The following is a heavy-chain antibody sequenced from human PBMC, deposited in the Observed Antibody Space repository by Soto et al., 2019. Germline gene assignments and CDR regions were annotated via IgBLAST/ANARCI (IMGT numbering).Heavy chain of an antibody. D-gene: IGHD3-3*01. CDR2: ISYDGSNK. V-gene: IGHV3-30*18. CDR1: GFTFSSYG. Sequence: PGGSLRLSCAASGFTFSSYGMHWVRQAPGKGLEWVSVISYDGSNKYYADSVKGRFTISRDNSKNTLYLQMNSLRAEDTAVYYCANQYYDFWSGYYYYYYYGMDVWGQGTKGTVSS. CDR3: ANQYYDFWSGYYYYYYYGMDV. J-gene: IGHJ6*02.